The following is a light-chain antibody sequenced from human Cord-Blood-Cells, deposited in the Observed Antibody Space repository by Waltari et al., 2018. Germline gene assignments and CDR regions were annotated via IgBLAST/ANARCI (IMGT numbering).Light chain of an antibody. J-gene: IGKJ2*01. V-gene: IGKV3-15*01. CDR2: GAS. CDR1: QSVSSN. CDR3: QQYNNWPRP. Sequence: EIVRTQSTATLSVAPGERATLSCRASQSVSSNLAWYQQNPGQAPRLHIYGASTRTTRSPARFSGSGSETEFPLTISSLQSEDFAVYYCQQYNNWPRPFGQGTKLEIK.